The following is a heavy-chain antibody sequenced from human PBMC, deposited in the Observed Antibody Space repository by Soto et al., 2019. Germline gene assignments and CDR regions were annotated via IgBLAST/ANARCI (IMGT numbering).Heavy chain of an antibody. CDR3: ARVRGIQLWYYFDY. D-gene: IGHD5-18*01. Sequence: QLQLQESGSGLVKPSQTLSLTCAVSGGSISSGGYSWSWIRQPPGKGLEWIGYIYHSGSTYYNPSLKSRVTISVDRSKNQFSLKLSSVTAADTAVYYCARVRGIQLWYYFDYWGQGTLVTVSS. CDR1: GGSISSGGYS. CDR2: IYHSGST. J-gene: IGHJ4*02. V-gene: IGHV4-30-2*01.